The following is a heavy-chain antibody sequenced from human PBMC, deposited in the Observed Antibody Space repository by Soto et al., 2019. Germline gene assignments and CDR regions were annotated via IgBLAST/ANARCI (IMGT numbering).Heavy chain of an antibody. D-gene: IGHD3-16*01. V-gene: IGHV1-2*02. Sequence: GASVKVSCKASGYSFTGYYMHWVRQAPGQGLEWMGWINPNSGGTNYAQKFQGRVTMTRDTSISTAYMELSRLRSDDTAVYYCARERGKYYYGMDVWGQGTTVTVSS. CDR3: ARERGKYYYGMDV. J-gene: IGHJ6*02. CDR1: GYSFTGYY. CDR2: INPNSGGT.